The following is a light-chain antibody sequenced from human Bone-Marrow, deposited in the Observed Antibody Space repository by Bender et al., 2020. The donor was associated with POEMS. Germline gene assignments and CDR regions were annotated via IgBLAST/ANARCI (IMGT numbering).Light chain of an antibody. Sequence: SSELTQDPAVSVALGQTIRITCQGDSLTNYYASWYQQKPGQAPVLVVYAENNRPSGIPDRFSASRSGNTVSLTITGAQAEDEADYYCCSRDNSGLHLYVFGSGTKVTVL. V-gene: IGLV3-19*01. J-gene: IGLJ1*01. CDR3: CSRDNSGLHLYV. CDR2: AEN. CDR1: SLTNYY.